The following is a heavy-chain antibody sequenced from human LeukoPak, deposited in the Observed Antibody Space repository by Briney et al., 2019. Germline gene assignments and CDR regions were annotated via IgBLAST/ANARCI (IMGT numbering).Heavy chain of an antibody. Sequence: GGSLRLSCAASGFTFSSYGMHGVRQAPGKGLEWVAVIWYDGSNKYYADSVKGRFTISRDNSKNTLYLQMNSLRAEDTAVYYCARDPGITMIVVEARRFDPWGQGTLVTVSS. J-gene: IGHJ5*02. CDR2: IWYDGSNK. CDR1: GFTFSSYG. CDR3: ARDPGITMIVVEARRFDP. V-gene: IGHV3-33*01. D-gene: IGHD3-22*01.